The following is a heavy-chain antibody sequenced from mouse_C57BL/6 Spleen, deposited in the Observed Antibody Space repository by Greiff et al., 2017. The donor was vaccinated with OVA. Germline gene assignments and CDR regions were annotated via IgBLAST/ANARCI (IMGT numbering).Heavy chain of an antibody. V-gene: IGHV1-64*01. CDR2: IHPNSGST. Sequence: QVQLQQPGAELVKPGASVKLSCKASGYTFTSYWMHWVKQRPGQGLEWIGMIHPNSGSTNYNKKFKSKATLTVDKSSSTAYMQISSLTSEDSAVYYCARAGYGSSYSYWYFDVWGTGTTVTVSS. D-gene: IGHD1-1*01. CDR3: ARAGYGSSYSYWYFDV. CDR1: GYTFTSYW. J-gene: IGHJ1*03.